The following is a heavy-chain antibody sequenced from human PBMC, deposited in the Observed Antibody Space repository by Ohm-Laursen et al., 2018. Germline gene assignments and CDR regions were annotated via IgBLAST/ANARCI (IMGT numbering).Heavy chain of an antibody. Sequence: GSLRLSCTASGFTFSSYSMNWVRQAPGKGLAWVSYISSSSSTIYYADSVKGRFTISRDNAKNSMHLQMNSLRAEDTAVYYCAMGWGYFPSWGQGTLVIVSS. CDR2: ISSSSSTI. CDR3: AMGWGYFPS. D-gene: IGHD3-16*01. CDR1: GFTFSSYS. J-gene: IGHJ1*01. V-gene: IGHV3-48*01.